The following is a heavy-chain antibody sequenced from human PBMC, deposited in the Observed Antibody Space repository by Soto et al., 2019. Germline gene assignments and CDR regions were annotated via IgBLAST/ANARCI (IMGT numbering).Heavy chain of an antibody. CDR1: GFSVTNAW. V-gene: IGHV3-15*07. J-gene: IGHJ6*02. Sequence: EVQLVDSGGGLVKPGGSLRLSCAASGFSVTNAWMNWVRQAPGKGLEWVGRVYTSAEGGATNYAAPVKGRFNISRDDSKNTVYLQMNSLMTEDTAVYYCTTGSVEGFWGQGTTVTVSS. CDR2: VYTSAEGGAT. CDR3: TTGSVEGF. D-gene: IGHD2-15*01.